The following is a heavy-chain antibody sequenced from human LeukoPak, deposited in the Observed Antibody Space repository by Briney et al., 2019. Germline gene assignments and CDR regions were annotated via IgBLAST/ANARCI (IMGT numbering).Heavy chain of an antibody. CDR1: GFTFSSYA. Sequence: EGSLRLSCAASGFTFSSYAMSWVRQAPGKGLEWVSAISGSGGSTYYADSVKGRFTISRDNFKNTLYLQMNSLRAEDTAVYYCAKHRYYYDSSGYPDYWGQGTLVTVSS. CDR3: AKHRYYYDSSGYPDY. J-gene: IGHJ4*02. D-gene: IGHD3-22*01. V-gene: IGHV3-23*01. CDR2: ISGSGGST.